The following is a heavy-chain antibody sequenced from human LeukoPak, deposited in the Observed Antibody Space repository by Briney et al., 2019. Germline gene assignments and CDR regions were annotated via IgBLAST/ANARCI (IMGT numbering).Heavy chain of an antibody. D-gene: IGHD6-13*01. Sequence: SETLSLTCTVSGGSISSYYLSWIRQPPGKGLEWIGYIYYSGSTNYNPSLKSRVTISVDTSKNQFSLKLSSVTAADTAVYYCARAAAAGTNGVYFQHWGQGTLVTVSS. J-gene: IGHJ1*01. V-gene: IGHV4-59*01. CDR1: GGSISSYY. CDR2: IYYSGST. CDR3: ARAAAAGTNGVYFQH.